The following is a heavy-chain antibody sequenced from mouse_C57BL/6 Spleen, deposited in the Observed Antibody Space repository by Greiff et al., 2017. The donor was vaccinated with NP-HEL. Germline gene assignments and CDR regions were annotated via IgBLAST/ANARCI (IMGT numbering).Heavy chain of an antibody. D-gene: IGHD3-2*02. CDR1: GFNIKDYY. Sequence: EVQLQQSGAELVTPGASVKLSCTASGFNIKDYYMHWVKQRPEQGLEWIGRIDPEDGDTEYAPKFQGKATMTADTSSNTAYLQLSSLTSEDTAVYYCTTAQATFWFAYWGQGTLVTVSA. J-gene: IGHJ3*01. CDR2: IDPEDGDT. V-gene: IGHV14-1*01. CDR3: TTAQATFWFAY.